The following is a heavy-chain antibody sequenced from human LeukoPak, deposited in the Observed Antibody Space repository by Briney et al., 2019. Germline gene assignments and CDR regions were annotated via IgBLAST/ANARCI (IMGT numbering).Heavy chain of an antibody. CDR2: XXNTTTYT. CDR1: GXAFSYYY. J-gene: IGHJ3*02. V-gene: IGHV3-11*06. Sequence: SGXAFSYYYMSWVRQAPGKGPEXVXXXXNTTTYTNYADSVKGRFTISRDNAKNSLYLQMNSLRAEDTAVYYCARVGGYSGYGEDAFDIWGQGTMVTVSS. CDR3: ARVGGYSGYGEDAFDI. D-gene: IGHD5-12*01.